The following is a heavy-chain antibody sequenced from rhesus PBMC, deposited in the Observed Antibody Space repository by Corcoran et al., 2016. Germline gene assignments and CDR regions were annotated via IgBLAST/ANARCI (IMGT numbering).Heavy chain of an antibody. CDR2: INSGGGST. V-gene: IGHV3S5*01. CDR1: GFTFSRYG. J-gene: IGHJ6*01. Sequence: EVQLVATGGGLVQPGGSLKLSCAASGFTFSRYGMTWVRPPPGPGVEWVSAINSGGGSTYYADSVKGRFTISRDNSKNTLSLQMNSLRAEDTAVYYCAMAWGSQYYYGLDSWGQGVVVTVSS. CDR3: AMAWGSQYYYGLDS. D-gene: IGHD7-45*01.